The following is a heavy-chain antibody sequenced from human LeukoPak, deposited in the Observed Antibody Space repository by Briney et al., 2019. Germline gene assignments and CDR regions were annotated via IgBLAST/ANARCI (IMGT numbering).Heavy chain of an antibody. CDR1: GFTFSSYS. Sequence: GGSLRLSCAASGFTFSSYSMNWVRQAPGKGLEWVSSISSSSSYIYYADSVKGRFTISRDNAKNSLYLQMNSLRAEDTAVYYCARDQGRYYFDYWGQGTLVTVSS. CDR3: ARDQGRYYFDY. V-gene: IGHV3-21*01. CDR2: ISSSSSYI. J-gene: IGHJ4*02.